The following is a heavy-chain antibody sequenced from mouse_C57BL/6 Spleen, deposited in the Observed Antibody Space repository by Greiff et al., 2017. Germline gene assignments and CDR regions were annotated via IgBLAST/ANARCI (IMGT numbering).Heavy chain of an antibody. CDR1: GYSFTGYY. CDR2: INPSTGGT. CDR3: ARSTRGFDY. J-gene: IGHJ2*01. Sequence: VQLQQSGPELVKPGASVKISFKASGYSFTGYYMNWVKQSPEKSLEWIGEINPSTGGTTYNQKFKAKATLTVDKSSSTAYMQLKSLTSEDSAVYYCARSTRGFDYWGQGTTLTVSS. V-gene: IGHV1-42*01.